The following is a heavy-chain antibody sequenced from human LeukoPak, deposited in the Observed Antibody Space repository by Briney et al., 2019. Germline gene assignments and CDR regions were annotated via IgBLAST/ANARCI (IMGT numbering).Heavy chain of an antibody. CDR2: ISSNGGST. J-gene: IGHJ5*02. CDR3: ARDLVGYSYGENWFDP. CDR1: GFTFSSYA. D-gene: IGHD5-18*01. V-gene: IGHV3-64*01. Sequence: GGSLRLSCAASGFTFSSYAMHWVRQAPGKGLEYVSAISSNGGSTYCANSVKGRFTISRDNSKNTLYLQMGSLRAEDMAVYYCARDLVGYSYGENWFDPWGQGTLVTVSS.